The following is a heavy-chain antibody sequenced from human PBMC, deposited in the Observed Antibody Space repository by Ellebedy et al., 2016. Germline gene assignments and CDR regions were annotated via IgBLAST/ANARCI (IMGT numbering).Heavy chain of an antibody. D-gene: IGHD1-7*01. CDR2: IYYSGSA. CDR1: GGSISSYY. V-gene: IGHV4-59*08. J-gene: IGHJ5*02. Sequence: SETLSLTCTVSGGSISSYYWTWIRQPPGKGLEWIGYIYYSGSANYSPSLKSRVTISVDTSKNQFSLKLNSVTAADTAVYYCARHFSELVWFDPWGPGILVTVSS. CDR3: ARHFSELVWFDP.